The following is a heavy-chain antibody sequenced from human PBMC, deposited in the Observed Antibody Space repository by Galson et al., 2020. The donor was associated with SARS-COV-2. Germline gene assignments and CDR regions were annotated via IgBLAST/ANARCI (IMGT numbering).Heavy chain of an antibody. CDR3: ARDNRRWGFSSDWYFDL. CDR2: MYYGGST. D-gene: IGHD6-19*01. Sequence: SETLSLTCAVSGGSISNNYWSWLRQPPGKGLEWIGYMYYGGSTHYNPSLKSRVSMSAEAAKNQFSLTLSSLTAADTAVYYCARDNRRWGFSSDWYFDLWGRGTLVTVSS. J-gene: IGHJ2*01. CDR1: GGSISNNY. V-gene: IGHV4-59*01.